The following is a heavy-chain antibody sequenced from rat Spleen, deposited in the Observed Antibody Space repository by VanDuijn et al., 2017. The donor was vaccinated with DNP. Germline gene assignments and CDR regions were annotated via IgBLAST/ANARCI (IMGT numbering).Heavy chain of an antibody. CDR2: ISASGGST. D-gene: IGHD4-4*01. CDR1: GFTFTYYG. V-gene: IGHV5S13*01. Sequence: EVQLVESGGGLVQPGRSLKLSCAASGFTFTYYGMAWVRQAPKKGLEWVASISASGGSTSYRDSVKGRFTISRDNAKNTLYLQMNSLRSEDTATYYCTRGSGFVLDYWGQGVMVTVSS. J-gene: IGHJ2*01. CDR3: TRGSGFVLDY.